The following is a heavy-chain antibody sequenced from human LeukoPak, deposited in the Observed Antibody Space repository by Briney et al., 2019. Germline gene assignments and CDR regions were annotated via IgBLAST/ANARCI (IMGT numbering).Heavy chain of an antibody. D-gene: IGHD2-2*01. Sequence: GGSLRLSCAASGFTFSCYWMSWVRQAPGKGLEWVANIKQDGSEKYYVDSVKGRFTISRDNAKNSLYLQMNSLRAEDTAVYYCARQHRGYCSSTSCPVGFDYWGQGTLVTVSS. J-gene: IGHJ4*02. CDR3: ARQHRGYCSSTSCPVGFDY. CDR1: GFTFSCYW. V-gene: IGHV3-7*01. CDR2: IKQDGSEK.